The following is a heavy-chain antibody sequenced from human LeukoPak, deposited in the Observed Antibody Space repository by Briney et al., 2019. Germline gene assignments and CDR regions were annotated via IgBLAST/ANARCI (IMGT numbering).Heavy chain of an antibody. D-gene: IGHD3-10*01. CDR1: GGSISSSSYY. CDR2: IYYSGST. Sequence: SSETLSLTCTVSGGSISSSSYYWGWIRQPPGKGLEWIGSIYYSGSTYYNPSLKSRVTISVDTSKNQFSLKLSSVTAADTAVYYCARIGDLLLWFGETQYFDYWGQGTLVTVSS. J-gene: IGHJ4*02. CDR3: ARIGDLLLWFGETQYFDY. V-gene: IGHV4-39*07.